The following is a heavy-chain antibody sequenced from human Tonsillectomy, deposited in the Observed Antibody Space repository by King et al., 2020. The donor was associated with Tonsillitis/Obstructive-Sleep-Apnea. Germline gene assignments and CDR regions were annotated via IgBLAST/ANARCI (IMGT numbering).Heavy chain of an antibody. J-gene: IGHJ4*02. D-gene: IGHD2/OR15-2a*01. Sequence: QLQESGPGLVKPSETLSLTCTVSGGSISSSSYYWGWIRQPPGKGLEWIGSIYYSGSTYYNPPLKSRVTISVDTSKNQFSLKLSSVTAADTAVYYCARFYGPFSYFDYWGQGTLVTVSS. CDR2: IYYSGST. CDR1: GGSISSSSYY. CDR3: ARFYGPFSYFDY. V-gene: IGHV4-39*01.